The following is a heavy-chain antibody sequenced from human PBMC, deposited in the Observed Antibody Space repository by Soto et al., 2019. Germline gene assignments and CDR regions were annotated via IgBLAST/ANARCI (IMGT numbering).Heavy chain of an antibody. CDR1: GYTFTGYY. D-gene: IGHD4-17*01. Sequence: ASVKVSCKASGYTFTGYYMHWVRQAPGQGLEWMGWINPNSGGTNYAQKFQGWVTMTRDTSISTAYMELSRLRSDDTAVYYCARTGNYGGNPTHYYYYGVDVWGQGTTVTVSS. CDR3: ARTGNYGGNPTHYYYYGVDV. J-gene: IGHJ6*01. V-gene: IGHV1-2*04. CDR2: INPNSGGT.